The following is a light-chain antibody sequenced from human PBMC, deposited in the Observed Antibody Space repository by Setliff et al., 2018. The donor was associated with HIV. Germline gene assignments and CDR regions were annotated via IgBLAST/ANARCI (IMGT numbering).Light chain of an antibody. CDR2: EVT. Sequence: QSVLTQPASVSGSPGQLITISCTGTSSDVGGYKYVSWYQQYPGKAPKLIIYEVTNRPSGVSNRFSGSKSSNTASLTISGPQAEDEADYYCNSFTSSSAYVLFGGGTKVTVL. V-gene: IGLV2-14*01. CDR3: NSFTSSSAYVL. J-gene: IGLJ2*01. CDR1: SSDVGGYKY.